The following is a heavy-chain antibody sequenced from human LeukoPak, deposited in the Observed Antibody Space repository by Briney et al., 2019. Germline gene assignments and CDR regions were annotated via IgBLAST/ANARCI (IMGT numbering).Heavy chain of an antibody. V-gene: IGHV3-30*02. CDR1: GFTFSSYG. J-gene: IGHJ4*02. CDR2: IRYDGSNK. CDR3: ARGAARMVEMATIISFEY. D-gene: IGHD5-24*01. Sequence: GGSLRLSCAAPGFTFSSYGMHWVRQAPGKGLEWVAFIRYDGSNKYYADSVKGRFTISRDNSKNTLYLQMNSLRAEDTAVYYCARGAARMVEMATIISFEYWGQGTLVTVSS.